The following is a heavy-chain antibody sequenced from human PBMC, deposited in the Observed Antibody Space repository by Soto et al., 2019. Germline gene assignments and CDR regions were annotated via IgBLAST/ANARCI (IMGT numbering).Heavy chain of an antibody. V-gene: IGHV3-73*01. CDR2: IRSKANSYAT. CDR1: GFTFSGSA. Sequence: GGSLRLSCAASGFTFSGSAMHWVRQASGKGLEWVGRIRSKANSYATAYAASVKGRFTISRDDSKNTAYLQMNSLKTEDTAVYYCTRPSGSSDRMDVWGQGTTVTVSS. J-gene: IGHJ6*02. D-gene: IGHD1-26*01. CDR3: TRPSGSSDRMDV.